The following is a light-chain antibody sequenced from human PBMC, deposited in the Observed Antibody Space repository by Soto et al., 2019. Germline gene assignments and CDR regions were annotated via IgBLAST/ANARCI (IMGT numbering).Light chain of an antibody. CDR3: QQYGSSLQWT. J-gene: IGKJ1*01. CDR1: QSVSSSY. CDR2: GAS. Sequence: EIELTQSPGTLSLSPGERATLSCRASQSVSSSYLAWYQQKPGQAPRLLIYGASSRATGIPDRFSASGSGTDFTLTISRLEPEDLSVYYCQQYGSSLQWTFCQGAKVDIK. V-gene: IGKV3-20*01.